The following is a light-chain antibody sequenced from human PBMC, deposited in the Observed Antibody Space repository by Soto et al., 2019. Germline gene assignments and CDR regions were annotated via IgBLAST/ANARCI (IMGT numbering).Light chain of an antibody. CDR1: QSLLHSNGYNY. Sequence: DIVMTQSPLSLPVTPGEPASISCRSSQSLLHSNGYNYWDWYLQKPGQSPQLLIYLGSNRASGVPDRFSGSGSGTDFTLKISRVEAEDVGVYYCMQPLQTPRYTFGQGTKLEIK. CDR3: MQPLQTPRYT. J-gene: IGKJ2*01. V-gene: IGKV2-28*01. CDR2: LGS.